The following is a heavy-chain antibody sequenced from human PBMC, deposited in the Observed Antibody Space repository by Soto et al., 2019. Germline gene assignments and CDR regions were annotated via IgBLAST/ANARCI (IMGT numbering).Heavy chain of an antibody. CDR1: GCSFTSYW. CDR2: IYPGDSDT. Sequence: PGESLKISCKGSGCSFTSYWIGWVRQMPGKGLEWMGIIYPGDSDTRYSPSFQGQVTISADKSISTAYLQWSSLKASDTAMYYCARPRIAAAGSDAFDIWGQGTMVTVSS. CDR3: ARPRIAAAGSDAFDI. D-gene: IGHD6-13*01. J-gene: IGHJ3*02. V-gene: IGHV5-51*01.